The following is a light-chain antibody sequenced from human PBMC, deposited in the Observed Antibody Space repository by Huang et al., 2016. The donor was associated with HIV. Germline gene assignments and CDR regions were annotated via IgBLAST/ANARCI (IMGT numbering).Light chain of an antibody. V-gene: IGKV3-15*01. CDR1: RSLSST. CDR3: QQYNNWPPA. Sequence: EVVMTQSPVTLSVSPGERAPLSCRASRSLSSTLAWYQQKLGQAPRLLIYGTSTRATGIPARFSGTGSGTEFTLTISSLQSEDFAVYYCQQYNNWPPAFGQGTKVEIK. CDR2: GTS. J-gene: IGKJ1*01.